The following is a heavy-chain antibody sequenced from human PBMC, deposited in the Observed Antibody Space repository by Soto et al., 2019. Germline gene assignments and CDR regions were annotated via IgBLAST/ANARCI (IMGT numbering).Heavy chain of an antibody. CDR1: VGSIISYY. D-gene: IGHD3-10*01. V-gene: IGHV4-59*01. CDR2: IYYSGST. CDR3: ARASIGGGSGSYYNVRYYYYGMDV. J-gene: IGHJ6*02. Sequence: AETLSLTCTFSVGSIISYYWSWIRQPPGKGLEWIGDIYYSGSTNYNPTLKSRVNISVDTSKNQFSLKLSSVTAADTAVYYCARASIGGGSGSYYNVRYYYYGMDVWGQGTTVTVSS.